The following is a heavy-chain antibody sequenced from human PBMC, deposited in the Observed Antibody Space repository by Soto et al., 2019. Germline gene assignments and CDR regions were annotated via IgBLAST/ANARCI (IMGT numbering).Heavy chain of an antibody. CDR2: IYYSGST. D-gene: IGHD4-17*01. J-gene: IGHJ4*02. V-gene: IGHV4-31*03. CDR1: GGSISSGGYY. CDR3: ARGHGDYLDY. Sequence: SETLSLTCTVSGGSISSGGYYWSWIRQHPGKGLEWIGYIYYSGSTYYNPSLKSRVTISVDRSKNQFSLKLSSVTAADTAVYYCARGHGDYLDYWGQGTLVTVSS.